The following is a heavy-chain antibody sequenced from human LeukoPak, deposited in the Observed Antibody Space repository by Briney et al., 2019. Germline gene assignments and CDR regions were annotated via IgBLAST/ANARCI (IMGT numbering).Heavy chain of an antibody. CDR3: AKRGVVIRVILVGFHKEAYYFDS. D-gene: IGHD3-22*01. J-gene: IGHJ4*02. Sequence: PGGALRLSCALSGVTLSKYVMSWGREAPGEGAEWGAGICGRGGSAHYADAVKGRFTISRDNPKNTLYLQMNSLIVEDTAVYFCAKRGVVIRVILVGFHKEAYYFDSWGQGALVTVSS. V-gene: IGHV3-23*01. CDR2: ICGRGGSA. CDR1: GVTLSKYV.